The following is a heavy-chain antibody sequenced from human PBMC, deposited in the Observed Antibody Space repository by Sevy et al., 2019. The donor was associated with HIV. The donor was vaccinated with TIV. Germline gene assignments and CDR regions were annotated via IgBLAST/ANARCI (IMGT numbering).Heavy chain of an antibody. V-gene: IGHV1-24*01. D-gene: IGHD3-22*01. CDR1: GYTLTELS. Sequence: ASVKVSCKVSGYTLTELSMHWVRQAPGKGLEWMGGFDPEDGETIYAQKFQGRVTMTEDTSTDTAYMELSSLRSEDTAVYYCATHRARRYTSTYYYDSSGYAGVYFDYWGQGTLVTVSS. CDR3: ATHRARRYTSTYYYDSSGYAGVYFDY. J-gene: IGHJ4*02. CDR2: FDPEDGET.